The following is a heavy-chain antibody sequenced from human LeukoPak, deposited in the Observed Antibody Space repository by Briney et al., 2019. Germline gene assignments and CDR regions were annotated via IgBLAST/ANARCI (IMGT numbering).Heavy chain of an antibody. D-gene: IGHD4-11*01. CDR3: ARGLYYSQTGNWFDP. V-gene: IGHV4-59*10. Sequence: SETLSLTCAVYGGSFSGYYWSWIRQPAGKGLEWIGRLYTNGSTDYNPSLKSRVTMSVDTSRNQFSLKLSFMTAADTALYYCARGLYYSQTGNWFDPWGQGTLVTVSS. CDR2: LYTNGST. J-gene: IGHJ5*02. CDR1: GGSFSGYY.